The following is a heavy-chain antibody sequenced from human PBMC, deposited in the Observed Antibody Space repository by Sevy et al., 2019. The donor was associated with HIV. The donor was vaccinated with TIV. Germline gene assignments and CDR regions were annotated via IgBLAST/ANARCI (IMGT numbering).Heavy chain of an antibody. CDR3: AKGYVLRFLEWLPPGPSTHDAFDI. CDR1: GFTFSSYA. Sequence: GGSLRLSCAASGFTFSSYAMSWVRQAPGKGLEWVSAISGSGGSTYYADSMKGRFTISRDNSKNTLYLQMNSLRAEDTAVYYCAKGYVLRFLEWLPPGPSTHDAFDIWGQGTMVTVSS. J-gene: IGHJ3*02. CDR2: ISGSGGST. D-gene: IGHD3-3*01. V-gene: IGHV3-23*01.